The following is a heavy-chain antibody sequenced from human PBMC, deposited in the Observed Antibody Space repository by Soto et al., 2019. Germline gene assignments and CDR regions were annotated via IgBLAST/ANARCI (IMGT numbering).Heavy chain of an antibody. Sequence: EVQLVESGGGLVQPGGSLRLSCAASEFTFDKYYMTWVRQAPGKGPEWVANIKPDGSEQYYVDSVKGRFTISRDNANNSLDLQMKSLRAAATAVYFCARGNWNYYYGFDVWGQGTTVTVAS. D-gene: IGHD1-20*01. CDR3: ARGNWNYYYGFDV. CDR1: EFTFDKYY. CDR2: IKPDGSEQ. V-gene: IGHV3-7*01. J-gene: IGHJ6*02.